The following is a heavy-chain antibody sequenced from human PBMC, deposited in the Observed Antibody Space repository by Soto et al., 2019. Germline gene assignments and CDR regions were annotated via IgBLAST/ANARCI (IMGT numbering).Heavy chain of an antibody. CDR3: AHRVLRTVFGLVTTTAIYFDF. J-gene: IGHJ4*02. CDR1: GFSLTTSGVG. Sequence: QITLNESGPTVVRPTETLTLTCRFSGFSLTTSGVGVGWLRQSPGKAPQWLALIYWDDDKRYSASLKSRLTITQDTSKNQVVLTVSDLDPTDTATYYCAHRVLRTVFGLVTTTAIYFDFWGQGTPVAVSS. V-gene: IGHV2-5*02. CDR2: IYWDDDK. D-gene: IGHD3-3*01.